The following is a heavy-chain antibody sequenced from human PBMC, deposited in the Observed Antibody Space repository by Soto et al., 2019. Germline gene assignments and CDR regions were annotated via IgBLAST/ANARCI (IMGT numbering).Heavy chain of an antibody. CDR3: AKTWNHALGFDP. Sequence: QVELVQSGAEVKKPGASVKVSCTASGYIFTSYGISWVRQAPGQGLEWMGWTSGYNGNTNYAQKFQGRVTMTTDTSTSTAYMELRSLRSDDTAVYYCAKTWNHALGFDPWGQGTLVTVSS. V-gene: IGHV1-18*01. J-gene: IGHJ5*02. CDR2: TSGYNGNT. CDR1: GYIFTSYG. D-gene: IGHD1-1*01.